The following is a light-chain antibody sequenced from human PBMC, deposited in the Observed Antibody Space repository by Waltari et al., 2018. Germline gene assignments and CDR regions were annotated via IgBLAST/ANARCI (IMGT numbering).Light chain of an antibody. CDR2: GAS. CDR3: QHYLRLPVT. J-gene: IGKJ1*01. CDR1: QSGSRA. V-gene: IGKV3-20*01. Sequence: EIVLTQSPGTLSLSLGERATVSCKASQSGSRALAWYQQKPGQAPRLLIYGASTRATGIPDRFSGSGSWTDFSLTISRLEPDDFAVYYCQHYLRLPVTFGQGTTVDI.